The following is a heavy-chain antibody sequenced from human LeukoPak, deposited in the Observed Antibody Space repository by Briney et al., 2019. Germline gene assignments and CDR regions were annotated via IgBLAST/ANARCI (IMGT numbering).Heavy chain of an antibody. CDR3: AKDDSGTHYYSDC. V-gene: IGHV3-23*01. D-gene: IGHD1-26*01. CDR2: ISARGDKT. Sequence: GGSLRLSCTASGFTFSSYAVGWVRQAPGKGLEWVSGISARGDKTWYADSVKGRFTISRDNPENTFFLQMNSLRAEDTALYYCAKDDSGTHYYSDCWGQGTQVTVSS. J-gene: IGHJ4*01. CDR1: GFTFSSYA.